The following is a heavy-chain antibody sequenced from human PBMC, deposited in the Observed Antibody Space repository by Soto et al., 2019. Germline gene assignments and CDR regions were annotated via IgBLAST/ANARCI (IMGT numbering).Heavy chain of an antibody. CDR1: GFTFSTYT. CDR2: ISSGSSYI. Sequence: VGSLRLSCAASGFTFSTYTMNWVRQAPGKGLEWISSISSGSSYIYYAGSVKGRFTISRDNAKNSLFLQMNSLRADDTAVYYCARDILSGGAYPDSWGQGTKVTVSS. V-gene: IGHV3-21*01. J-gene: IGHJ5*01. CDR3: ARDILSGGAYPDS. D-gene: IGHD3-10*01.